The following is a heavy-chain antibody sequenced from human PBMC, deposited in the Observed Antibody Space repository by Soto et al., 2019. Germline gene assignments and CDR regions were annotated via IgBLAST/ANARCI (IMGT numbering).Heavy chain of an antibody. J-gene: IGHJ4*02. V-gene: IGHV4-31*03. CDR2: IYDSGST. Sequence: QVQLQESGPGLVKPSQTLSLTCTVSGGSISSGGKYWGWIRQHPGKGLVWIGYIYDSGSTYYNQSLKSRVTISVDTSKIQFSLDLSSVIAADTAVYYCARDNYYILTGYLGCDYWGQGTLVTVSS. CDR3: ARDNYYILTGYLGCDY. D-gene: IGHD3-9*01. CDR1: GGSISSGGKY.